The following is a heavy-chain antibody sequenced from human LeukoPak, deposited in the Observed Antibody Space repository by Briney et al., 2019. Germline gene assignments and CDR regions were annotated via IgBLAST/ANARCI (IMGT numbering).Heavy chain of an antibody. Sequence: PGGSLRLSCAASGFTFSSYAMSWVRQAPGKGLEWVSAISGSGGSTYYADSVKGRSTISRDNSKNTLYLQMNGLRAEDTAVYYCTITFGGVIAMGLDYWGQGTLVTVSS. CDR1: GFTFSSYA. CDR3: TITFGGVIAMGLDY. D-gene: IGHD3-16*02. V-gene: IGHV3-23*01. J-gene: IGHJ4*02. CDR2: ISGSGGST.